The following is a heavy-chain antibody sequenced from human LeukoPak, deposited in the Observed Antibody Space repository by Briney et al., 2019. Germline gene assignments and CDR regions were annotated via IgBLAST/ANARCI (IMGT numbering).Heavy chain of an antibody. Sequence: ASVRVSCKASGYSFSYFGINWVRQAPGQGLEWMGWINCYNGNTNYAQKSEGRLTLTTDTATSSVYMELRNLRSDDTAVYYCARGLDAAAGLANFDYWGQGTLVTVSS. CDR3: ARGLDAAAGLANFDY. CDR2: INCYNGNT. V-gene: IGHV1-18*01. CDR1: GYSFSYFG. D-gene: IGHD6-25*01. J-gene: IGHJ4*02.